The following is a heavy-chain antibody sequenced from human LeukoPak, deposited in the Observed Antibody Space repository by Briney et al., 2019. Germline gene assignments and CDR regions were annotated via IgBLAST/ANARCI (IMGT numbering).Heavy chain of an antibody. CDR3: ARDRGPYSSSWYDAFDI. J-gene: IGHJ3*02. Sequence: GASVKVSCKASGYTFTGYYMHWVRQAPGQGLEWMGWINPNSGGTNYAQKFQGRVTMTRDTSISTAYMELSRLRSGDTAVYYCARDRGPYSSSWYDAFDIWGQGTMVTVSS. D-gene: IGHD6-13*01. CDR1: GYTFTGYY. V-gene: IGHV1-2*02. CDR2: INPNSGGT.